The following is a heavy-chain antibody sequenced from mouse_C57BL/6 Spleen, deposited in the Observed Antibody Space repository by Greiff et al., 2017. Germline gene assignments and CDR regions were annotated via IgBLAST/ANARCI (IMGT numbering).Heavy chain of an antibody. CDR2: ISYDGSN. CDR1: GYSITSGYY. D-gene: IGHD2-5*01. CDR3: ARPYSNYWYFDV. Sequence: ESGPGLVKPSQSLSLTCSVTGYSITSGYYWNWIRQFPGNKLEWMGYISYDGSNNYNPSLKNRISITRDTSKNQFFLKLNSVTTEDTATYYCARPYSNYWYFDVWGTGTTVTVSS. V-gene: IGHV3-6*01. J-gene: IGHJ1*03.